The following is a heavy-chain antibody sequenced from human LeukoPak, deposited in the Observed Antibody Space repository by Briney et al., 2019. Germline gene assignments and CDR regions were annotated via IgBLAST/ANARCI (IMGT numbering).Heavy chain of an antibody. CDR3: ARAGDGYNYRDFDY. CDR2: IYYSGST. CDR1: GGSISSYY. Sequence: SETLSLTCTVSGGSISSYYWSWIRQPPGKGLEWIGYIYYSGSTNYNPSLKSRVTISVDTSKNQFSLKLSSVTAADTAVYYCARAGDGYNYRDFDYWGQGTLVTVSS. D-gene: IGHD5-24*01. J-gene: IGHJ4*02. V-gene: IGHV4-59*01.